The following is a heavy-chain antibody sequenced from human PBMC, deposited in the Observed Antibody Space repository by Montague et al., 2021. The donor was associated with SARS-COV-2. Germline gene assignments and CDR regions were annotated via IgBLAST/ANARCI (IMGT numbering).Heavy chain of an antibody. Sequence: SLRLSCAASGFTFSSYGMHWVRQAPGTGLEWVAVIWYDGSNKYYADSVKGRFTISRDNSKNTLYLHMNSLRAEDTAVYYCAKEYSSSSTHYYGMDVWGQGTTVTVSS. V-gene: IGHV3-33*06. D-gene: IGHD6-6*01. CDR2: IWYDGSNK. J-gene: IGHJ6*02. CDR3: AKEYSSSSTHYYGMDV. CDR1: GFTFSSYG.